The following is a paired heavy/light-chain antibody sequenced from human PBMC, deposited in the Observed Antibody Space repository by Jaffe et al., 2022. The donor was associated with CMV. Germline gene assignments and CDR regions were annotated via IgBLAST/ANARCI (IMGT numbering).Heavy chain of an antibody. CDR2: MKQDGSMQ. CDR1: GFTFSRYR. J-gene: IGHJ3*02. Sequence: EVQLVESGGGLVQPGGSLRLSCAASGFTFSRYRMSWVRQAPGKGLEWVANMKQDGSMQHYVGSVKGRFTISRDNGKNSLLLQMNSLRAEDTAVYYCARQRSGGSFDDAFDIWGQGTMVTVSS. V-gene: IGHV3-7*01. D-gene: IGHD2-15*01. CDR3: ARQRSGGSFDDAFDI.
Light chain of an antibody. CDR1: NSNIGSNT. V-gene: IGLV1-44*01. J-gene: IGLJ3*02. Sequence: QSVLTQPPSASGTPGQRVTISCSGGNSNIGSNTVNWYQQLPGSAPKLLIYNNNQRPSGVPDRFSGSKSGTSASLAISGLQSEDEADYYCAAWDASLNGFWVFGGGTKLTVL. CDR3: AAWDASLNGFWV. CDR2: NNN.